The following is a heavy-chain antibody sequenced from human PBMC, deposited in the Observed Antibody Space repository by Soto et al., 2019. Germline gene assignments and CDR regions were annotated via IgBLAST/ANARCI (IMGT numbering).Heavy chain of an antibody. CDR3: ASYCTNGVCYGNFDY. V-gene: IGHV4-39*01. D-gene: IGHD2-8*01. CDR2: IYYSGST. CDR1: GGSISSSSYY. J-gene: IGHJ4*02. Sequence: SETLSLTCTVSGGSISSSSYYWGWIRQPPGKGLEWIGSIYYSGSTYYNPSLKSRVTISVDTSKNQFSLKLSSVTAADTAVYYCASYCTNGVCYGNFDYWGQGTLVTVSS.